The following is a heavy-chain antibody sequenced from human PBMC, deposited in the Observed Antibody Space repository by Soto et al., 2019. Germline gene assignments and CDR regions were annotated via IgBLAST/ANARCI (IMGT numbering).Heavy chain of an antibody. Sequence: QVQLVQSGAEVKKPGASVKVSCKASGYTFTSYGISWVRQAPGQGLEGMGWISAYNGNTNYAQKLQGRVTMTTDTSTRTAYMELRSLRSDDTAVYYCARSLIQLWTHNWFDPWGQGTLVTVSS. D-gene: IGHD5-18*01. CDR1: GYTFTSYG. J-gene: IGHJ5*02. CDR2: ISAYNGNT. V-gene: IGHV1-18*01. CDR3: ARSLIQLWTHNWFDP.